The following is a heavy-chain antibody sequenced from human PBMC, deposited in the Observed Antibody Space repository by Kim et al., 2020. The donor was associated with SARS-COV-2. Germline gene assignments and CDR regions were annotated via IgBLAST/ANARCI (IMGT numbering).Heavy chain of an antibody. CDR3: AREGYCSSTSCYQGGRDYYYYGMDV. V-gene: IGHV4-34*01. J-gene: IGHJ6*02. CDR2: INHSGST. CDR1: GGSFSGYY. Sequence: SETLSLTCAVYGGSFSGYYWSWIRQPPGKGLEWIGEINHSGSTNYNPSLKSRVTISVDTSKNQFSLKLSSVTAADTAVYYCAREGYCSSTSCYQGGRDYYYYGMDVWGQGTTVTVSS. D-gene: IGHD2-2*01.